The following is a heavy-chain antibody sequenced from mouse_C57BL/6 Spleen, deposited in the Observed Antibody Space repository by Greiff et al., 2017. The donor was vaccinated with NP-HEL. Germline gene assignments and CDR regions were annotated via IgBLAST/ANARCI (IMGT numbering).Heavy chain of an antibody. CDR1: GYSITSGYY. Sequence: EVQLVESGPGLVKPSQSLSLTCSVTGYSITSGYYWNWIRQFPGNKLEWMGYISYDGSNNYNPSLKNRISITRDTSKNQFFLKLNSVTTEDTATYYCARVRQLDAMDYWGQGTSVTVSS. V-gene: IGHV3-6*01. D-gene: IGHD6-1*01. CDR3: ARVRQLDAMDY. CDR2: ISYDGSN. J-gene: IGHJ4*01.